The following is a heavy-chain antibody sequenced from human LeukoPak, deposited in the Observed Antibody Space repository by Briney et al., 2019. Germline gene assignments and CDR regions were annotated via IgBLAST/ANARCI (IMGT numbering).Heavy chain of an antibody. V-gene: IGHV3-30-3*01. CDR2: ISYDGSNK. Sequence: PGGSLRLSCAASGFTFSSYAMHWVRQAPGKGLEWVAVISYDGSNKYYADSVKGRFTISRDNSKNTLYLQMNSLRAEDTAVYYCARDRRVVAASYYFDYWGQGTLVTVSS. CDR1: GFTFSSYA. CDR3: ARDRRVVAASYYFDY. D-gene: IGHD2-15*01. J-gene: IGHJ4*02.